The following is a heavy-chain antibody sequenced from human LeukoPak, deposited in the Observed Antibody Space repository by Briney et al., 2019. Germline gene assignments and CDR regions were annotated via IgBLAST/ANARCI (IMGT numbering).Heavy chain of an antibody. J-gene: IGHJ3*02. CDR2: IYYSGST. V-gene: IGHV4-61*01. Sequence: SETLSLTCTVSGGSVSSGTYYWSWIRQPPGKGLEWIGYIYYSGSTNYNPSLKSRVTVSVDTSKNQCSLKLSTVTTADTAVYYCTRSTNLEAFDIWGQGTMVTVSS. D-gene: IGHD2-8*01. CDR1: GGSVSSGTYY. CDR3: TRSTNLEAFDI.